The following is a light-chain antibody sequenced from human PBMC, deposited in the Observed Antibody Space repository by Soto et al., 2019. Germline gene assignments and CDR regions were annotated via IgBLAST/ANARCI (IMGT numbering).Light chain of an antibody. CDR3: QSFDRSLSAVV. CDR1: SSNIGAGYD. CDR2: GNS. J-gene: IGLJ2*01. Sequence: QSVLTQPPSVSGAPGQRVTISCTGSSSNIGAGYDVHWYQQLPGTAPKLLIYGNSNRPSGVPDRFSGSKSGTSASLAITGLHADDEADYYCQSFDRSLSAVVFRGGTKLTVL. V-gene: IGLV1-40*01.